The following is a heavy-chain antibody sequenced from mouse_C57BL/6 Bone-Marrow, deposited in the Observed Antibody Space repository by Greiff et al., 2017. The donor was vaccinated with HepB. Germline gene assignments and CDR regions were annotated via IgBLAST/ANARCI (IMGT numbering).Heavy chain of an antibody. CDR2: IDPSDSYT. CDR3: ARTYDYPYYYAMDY. D-gene: IGHD2-4*01. J-gene: IGHJ4*01. V-gene: IGHV1-50*01. CDR1: GYTFTSYW. Sequence: VQLKQPGAELVKPGASVKLSCKASGYTFTSYWMQWVKQRPGQGLEWIGEIDPSDSYTNYNQKFKGKATLTVDTSSSTAYMQLSSLTSEDSAVYYCARTYDYPYYYAMDYWGQGTSVTVSS.